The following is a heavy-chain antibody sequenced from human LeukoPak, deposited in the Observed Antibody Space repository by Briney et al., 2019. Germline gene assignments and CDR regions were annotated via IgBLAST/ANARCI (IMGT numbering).Heavy chain of an antibody. Sequence: PGGSLRLSCAASGFTFSSYGMHWVRQAPGKGLEWVALIRYDGSNKYYADSVKGRFTISRDNSKNTLYLQMNSLRAEDTAVYYCAKDYCSSTSCYIDYWGQGTLVTVSS. CDR3: AKDYCSSTSCYIDY. V-gene: IGHV3-30*02. D-gene: IGHD2-2*01. CDR1: GFTFSSYG. CDR2: IRYDGSNK. J-gene: IGHJ4*02.